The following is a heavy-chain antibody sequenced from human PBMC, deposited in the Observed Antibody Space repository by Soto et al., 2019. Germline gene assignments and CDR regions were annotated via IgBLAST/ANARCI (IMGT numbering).Heavy chain of an antibody. V-gene: IGHV3-30*18. D-gene: IGHD3-10*01. CDR2: ISYDGSKK. CDR3: AKDHRLLWFGELLSWFDP. Sequence: QVQLVESGGGVVQPGRSLRLSCAASGFTFSSYGMHWVRQAPGKGLEWVAVISYDGSKKYYADSVKGRFTISRDNSKNTLYLQMNSLRAEDTAVYYCAKDHRLLWFGELLSWFDPWGQGTLVTVSS. J-gene: IGHJ5*02. CDR1: GFTFSSYG.